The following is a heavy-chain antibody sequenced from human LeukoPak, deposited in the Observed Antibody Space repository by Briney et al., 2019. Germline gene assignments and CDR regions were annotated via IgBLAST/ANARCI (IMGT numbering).Heavy chain of an antibody. V-gene: IGHV3-48*02. CDR1: GFTFSSFT. D-gene: IGHD3-10*01. Sequence: GGSLRLSCAASGFTFSSFTMNWARQVPGKGLEWISYISLGNSTMFYADSVKGRFTISRDNAKNSLYLQMNSLRDEDTAVYYCARDQSRFPDYWGQGTLVTVSS. CDR3: ARDQSRFPDY. J-gene: IGHJ4*02. CDR2: ISLGNSTM.